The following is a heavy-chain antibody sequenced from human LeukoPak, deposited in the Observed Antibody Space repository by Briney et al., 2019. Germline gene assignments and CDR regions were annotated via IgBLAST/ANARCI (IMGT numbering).Heavy chain of an antibody. CDR3: ASTPVVVAAILN. Sequence: PGGSLRLSCAASGFTFSSYWMYWVRQAPGKGLVWVSRINGDGSSTSYADSVKGRFTISRDNTKNTLFLQMNSLRAEDTAVYYCASTPVVVAAILNWGQGTLVTVSS. J-gene: IGHJ4*02. CDR2: INGDGSST. D-gene: IGHD2-15*01. CDR1: GFTFSSYW. V-gene: IGHV3-74*01.